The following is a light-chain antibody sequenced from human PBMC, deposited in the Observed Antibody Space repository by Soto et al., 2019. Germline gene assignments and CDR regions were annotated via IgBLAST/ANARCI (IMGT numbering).Light chain of an antibody. Sequence: EIVMTQSPGTLSVSPGETATLSCRASQVLGTNLAWYQQKPGQSPPLLINGIYIRATGVPVRFTGSGSGTEFTLTITSLQSEDFATYYCQQYNYWPPITFGQGTRLEIK. CDR2: GIY. J-gene: IGKJ5*01. V-gene: IGKV3-15*01. CDR3: QQYNYWPPIT. CDR1: QVLGTN.